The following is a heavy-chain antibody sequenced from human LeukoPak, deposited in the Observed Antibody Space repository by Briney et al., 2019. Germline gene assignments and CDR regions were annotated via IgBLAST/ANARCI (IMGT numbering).Heavy chain of an antibody. CDR1: GFTFSSYA. D-gene: IGHD2-2*01. CDR2: ISGSGGST. CDR3: ARQGFPGVVPAAIHL. J-gene: IGHJ6*04. V-gene: IGHV3-23*01. Sequence: GGSLRLSCAASGFTFSSYAMSWVRQAPGKGLEWVSAISGSGGSTYYADSVKGRFTISRDNSKNTLYLQMNSLRAEDTAVYYCARQGFPGVVPAAIHLWGKGTTVTVSS.